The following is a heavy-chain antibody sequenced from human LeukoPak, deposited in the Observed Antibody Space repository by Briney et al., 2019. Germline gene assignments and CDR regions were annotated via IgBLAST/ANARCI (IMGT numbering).Heavy chain of an antibody. CDR1: GFRFGGYS. CDR3: ARIRGSTLPISYMDV. D-gene: IGHD6-13*01. CDR2: ISVSGTI. J-gene: IGHJ6*03. Sequence: GGSLRLSCTASGFRFGGYSIHWVRQAPGKGLEWLSYISVSGTIHADSVMGRVTVSRDNAKNSLYLQMNSQRAEDTAVYYCARIRGSTLPISYMDVWGKGTTVTVSS. V-gene: IGHV3-48*04.